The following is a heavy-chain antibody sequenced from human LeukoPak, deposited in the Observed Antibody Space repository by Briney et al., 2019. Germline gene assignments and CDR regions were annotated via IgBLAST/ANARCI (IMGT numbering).Heavy chain of an antibody. D-gene: IGHD2-2*01. Sequence: ASVKVSCKASGYTFTGYYMHWVRQAPGQGLEWMGWINPNSGGTNYAQKFQGRVTMTRDTSISTAYMELSRLRSDDTAVYYCARDRESSCSRTRWHNWFYPWGQGTLVTVSS. CDR3: ARDRESSCSRTRWHNWFYP. V-gene: IGHV1-2*02. CDR2: INPNSGGT. J-gene: IGHJ5*02. CDR1: GYTFTGYY.